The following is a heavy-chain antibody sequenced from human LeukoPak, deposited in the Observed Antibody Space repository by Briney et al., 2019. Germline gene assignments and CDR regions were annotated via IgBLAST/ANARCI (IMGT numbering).Heavy chain of an antibody. D-gene: IGHD5-18*01. J-gene: IGHJ4*02. V-gene: IGHV3-21*01. CDR1: GFTFSSYS. Sequence: KSGGSLRLSCAASGFTFSSYSMNWVRQAPGKGLECVSSISSSSSYIYYADSVKGRFTISRDNAKNSLYLQMNSLRAEDTAVYYCARGGIQLHFDYWGQGTLVTVSS. CDR3: ARGGIQLHFDY. CDR2: ISSSSSYI.